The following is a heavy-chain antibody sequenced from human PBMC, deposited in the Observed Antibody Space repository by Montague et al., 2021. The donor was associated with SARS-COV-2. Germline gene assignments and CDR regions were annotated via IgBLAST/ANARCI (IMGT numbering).Heavy chain of an antibody. Sequence: ETLSLTCTVSGGSISSSSYYWGWIRQPPGKGLEWIGSIYYSGSTYYNPSLKSRVTISVDTSKNQFSLKLSSVTAADTAVYYCARRGSSVWGVTVSAELDYWGQGILVIVSS. CDR3: ARRGSSVWGVTVSAELDY. D-gene: IGHD3-10*01. V-gene: IGHV4-39*01. CDR2: IYYSGST. CDR1: GGSISSSSYY. J-gene: IGHJ4*02.